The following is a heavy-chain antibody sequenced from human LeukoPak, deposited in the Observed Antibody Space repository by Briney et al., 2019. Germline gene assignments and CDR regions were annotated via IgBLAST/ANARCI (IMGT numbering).Heavy chain of an antibody. J-gene: IGHJ4*02. V-gene: IGHV3-21*01. CDR2: ISSSSSYI. D-gene: IGHD6-6*01. CDR3: ARRLLYSSSLNYFDY. Sequence: GGSLRLSCAASGFTFSSYSMNWVRQAPGKGLEWVSSISSSSSYIYYADSVKGRFTISRDNAKNSLYLQMNSLRAEDTAVYYSARRLLYSSSLNYFDYWGQGTLVTVSS. CDR1: GFTFSSYS.